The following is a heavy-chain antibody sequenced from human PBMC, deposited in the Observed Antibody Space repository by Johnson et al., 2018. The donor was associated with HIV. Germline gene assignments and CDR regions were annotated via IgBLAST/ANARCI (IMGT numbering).Heavy chain of an antibody. V-gene: IGHV3-15*01. CDR2: IKSKTDGGTT. D-gene: IGHD6-13*01. J-gene: IGHJ3*02. CDR1: GFTFSNAW. Sequence: EVQLVESGGGVVQPGRSLRLSCAASGFTFSNAWMSWVRQAPGKGLEWVGRIKSKTDGGTTDYAAPVKGRFTISRDNSKNSLYLQMNSLRAEDTAVYYCARDGTSRGGAFDIWGQGTMVTVSS. CDR3: ARDGTSRGGAFDI.